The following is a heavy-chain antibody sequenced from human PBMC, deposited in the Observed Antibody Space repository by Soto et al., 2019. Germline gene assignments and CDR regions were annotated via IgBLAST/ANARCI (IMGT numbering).Heavy chain of an antibody. D-gene: IGHD2-21*02. Sequence: ASVKVSCKASGYTFTSYGISWVRQAPGQGLEWMGWISAYNGNTNYAQMLQGRVTITRDTSASIAYMEVSSLRSEDTAVYYCARSIVVVTALDYWGQGTLVTVSS. CDR3: ARSIVVVTALDY. J-gene: IGHJ4*02. CDR2: ISAYNGNT. CDR1: GYTFTSYG. V-gene: IGHV1-18*01.